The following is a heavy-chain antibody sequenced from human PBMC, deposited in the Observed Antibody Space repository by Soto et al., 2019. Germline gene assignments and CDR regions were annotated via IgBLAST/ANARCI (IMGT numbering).Heavy chain of an antibody. J-gene: IGHJ6*02. CDR3: ARWGASADYYSGIDG. Sequence: SDTLSLTCSVSGYSISSGFYWDWIRQPPGKGLEWIGSIYYRGNTYYNPSHNGRITISLDTSKNQFSLKLSSVTAADTAVYYCARWGASADYYSGIDGWGQGTTVT. CDR2: IYYRGNT. CDR1: GYSISSGFY. V-gene: IGHV4-38-2*02. D-gene: IGHD6-13*01.